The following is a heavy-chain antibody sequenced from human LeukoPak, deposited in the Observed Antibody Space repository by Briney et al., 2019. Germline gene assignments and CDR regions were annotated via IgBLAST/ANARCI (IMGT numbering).Heavy chain of an antibody. CDR1: GGSISSYY. Sequence: PSETLSLTCTVSGGSISSYYWSWIRQPPGKGLEWIGYIYYSGSTYYNPSLKSRVTISVDTSKNQFSLKLSSVTAADTAVYYCAREGVGIAVAGPDYWGQGTLVTVSS. CDR3: AREGVGIAVAGPDY. J-gene: IGHJ4*02. D-gene: IGHD6-19*01. V-gene: IGHV4-59*12. CDR2: IYYSGST.